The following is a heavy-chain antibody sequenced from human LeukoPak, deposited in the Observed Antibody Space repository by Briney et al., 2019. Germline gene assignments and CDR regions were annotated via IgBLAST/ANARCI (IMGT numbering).Heavy chain of an antibody. CDR2: ISAYNGNT. CDR1: GYTFTGYY. CDR3: ARDLPYSGYDWWGYYFDY. D-gene: IGHD5-12*01. J-gene: IGHJ4*02. Sequence: ASVKVSCKASGYTFTGYYMHWVRQAPGQGLEWMGWISAYNGNTNYAQKLQGRVTMTTDTSTSTAYMELRSLRSDDTAVYYCARDLPYSGYDWWGYYFDYWGQGTLVTVSS. V-gene: IGHV1-18*04.